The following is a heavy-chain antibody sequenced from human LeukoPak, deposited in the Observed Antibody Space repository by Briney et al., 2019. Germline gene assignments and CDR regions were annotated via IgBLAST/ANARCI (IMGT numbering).Heavy chain of an antibody. CDR2: MNPNSGNT. D-gene: IGHD3-9*01. Sequence: ASVKVSCKASGYTFTSYDINWVRQATGQGLEWMGWMNPNSGNTGYAQKFQGRVTMTRNTSISTAYMELRSLRSDDTAVYYCARERYFDWLTFDYWGQGTLVTVSS. V-gene: IGHV1-8*01. J-gene: IGHJ4*02. CDR1: GYTFTSYD. CDR3: ARERYFDWLTFDY.